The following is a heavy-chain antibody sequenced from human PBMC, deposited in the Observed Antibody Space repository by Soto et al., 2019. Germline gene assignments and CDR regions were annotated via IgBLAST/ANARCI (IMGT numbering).Heavy chain of an antibody. J-gene: IGHJ3*02. CDR2: IIPIFGTA. D-gene: IGHD3-22*01. Sequence: SVKVSCKASGGTFSSYAISWVRQAPGQGLEWMGGIIPIFGTANYAQKFRGRVTITADESTSTAYMELSSLRSEDTAVYYCARDWYYYDSSGYKHDAFDIWGQGTMVTVSS. V-gene: IGHV1-69*13. CDR3: ARDWYYYDSSGYKHDAFDI. CDR1: GGTFSSYA.